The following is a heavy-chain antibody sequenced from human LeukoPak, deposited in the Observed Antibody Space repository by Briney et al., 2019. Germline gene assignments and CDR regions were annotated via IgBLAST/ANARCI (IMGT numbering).Heavy chain of an antibody. CDR2: ISYDGSNK. CDR1: GFTFSSYG. Sequence: PGGSLRLSCAASGFTFSSYGMHWVRQAPGKGLEWVAVISYDGSNKYYADSVKGRFTISRDNSKNTLYLQMNSLRAEDTAVYYCARDASRMIVVVITTLGMDYWGQGTLVTVSS. CDR3: ARDASRMIVVVITTLGMDY. V-gene: IGHV3-30*03. J-gene: IGHJ4*02. D-gene: IGHD3-22*01.